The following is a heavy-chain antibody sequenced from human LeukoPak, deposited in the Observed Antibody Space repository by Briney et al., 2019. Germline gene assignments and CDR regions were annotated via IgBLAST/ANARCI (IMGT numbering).Heavy chain of an antibody. CDR1: GGSFSGYY. V-gene: IGHV4-34*01. J-gene: IGHJ3*02. D-gene: IGHD3-22*01. Sequence: KPSETLSLTCAVYGGSFSGYYWSWIRQPPGKGLEWIGEINHSGSTNYNPSLKSRVTISVDTSKNQFSLRLSSVTAADTAVYYCARNYYDSDGVMVDDVFDIWGQGTVVTVSS. CDR3: ARNYYDSDGVMVDDVFDI. CDR2: INHSGST.